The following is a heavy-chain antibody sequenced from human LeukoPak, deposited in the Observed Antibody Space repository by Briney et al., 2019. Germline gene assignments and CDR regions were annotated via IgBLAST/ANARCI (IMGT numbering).Heavy chain of an antibody. J-gene: IGHJ5*02. CDR3: ARDRWLERDWFDP. CDR1: GGTFSRHA. D-gene: IGHD6-19*01. Sequence: GASVKVSCKASGGTFSRHAISWVRQAPGQGLEWMGGIIPIFGTTNYAQKFQGRVTITADESTSTAYMELSSLRSDDTAVYYCARDRWLERDWFDPWGQGTLVTVSS. CDR2: IIPIFGTT. V-gene: IGHV1-69*13.